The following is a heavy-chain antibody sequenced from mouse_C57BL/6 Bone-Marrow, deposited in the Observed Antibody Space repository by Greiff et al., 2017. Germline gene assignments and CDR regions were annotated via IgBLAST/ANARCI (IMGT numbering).Heavy chain of an antibody. V-gene: IGHV1-15*01. D-gene: IGHD2-2*01. Sequence: QVQLQQSGAELVRPGASVTLSCKASGYTFTDYEMHWVKQTPVHGLEWIGAIDPETGGTAYNQKFKGQAILTADKSSSTAYMELRSLTSEDSAVYYCTRRGYDFWFAYWGQGTLVTVSA. CDR1: GYTFTDYE. CDR3: TRRGYDFWFAY. CDR2: IDPETGGT. J-gene: IGHJ3*01.